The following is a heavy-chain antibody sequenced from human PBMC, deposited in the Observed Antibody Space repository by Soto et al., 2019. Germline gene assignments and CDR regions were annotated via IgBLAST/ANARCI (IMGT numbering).Heavy chain of an antibody. V-gene: IGHV4-59*01. J-gene: IGHJ6*02. Sequence: SETLSLTCAVYGGSFSGYYWSWIRQPPGKGLEWIGYIYYSGSTNYNPSLKSRVTISVDTSKNQFSLKLSSVTAADTAVYYCARDRRITIFGVDTYYYYSMDVWGQGTTVTVSS. CDR1: GGSFSGYY. CDR2: IYYSGST. D-gene: IGHD3-3*01. CDR3: ARDRRITIFGVDTYYYYSMDV.